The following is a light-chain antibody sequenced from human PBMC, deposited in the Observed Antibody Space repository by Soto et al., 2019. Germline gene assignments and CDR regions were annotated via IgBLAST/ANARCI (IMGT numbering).Light chain of an antibody. J-gene: IGLJ1*01. V-gene: IGLV2-14*01. CDR3: SSYTCSSTPYV. Sequence: QSALTQPASVSGSPGQSITISCTGTSSDVGGYNYVSWYQQHPGKAPKLMIYEVSNRPSGVSNRFSGSKSGNTASLTISGLQAEDEADYYCSSYTCSSTPYVFGTGTKLTVL. CDR2: EVS. CDR1: SSDVGGYNY.